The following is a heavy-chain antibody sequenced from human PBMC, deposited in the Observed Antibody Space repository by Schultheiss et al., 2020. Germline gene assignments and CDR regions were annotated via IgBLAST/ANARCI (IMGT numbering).Heavy chain of an antibody. Sequence: GGSLRLSCAASGFTFSDHYMDWVRQAPGKGLEWVSSISSSSSYIYYADSVKGRFTISRDNSKNTLYLQMNSLRAEDTAVYYCASFILLEGSRSYGDYYYYYGMDVWGQGTTVTVSS. CDR2: ISSSSSYI. CDR3: ASFILLEGSRSYGDYYYYYGMDV. V-gene: IGHV3-21*01. J-gene: IGHJ6*02. CDR1: GFTFSDHY. D-gene: IGHD4-17*01.